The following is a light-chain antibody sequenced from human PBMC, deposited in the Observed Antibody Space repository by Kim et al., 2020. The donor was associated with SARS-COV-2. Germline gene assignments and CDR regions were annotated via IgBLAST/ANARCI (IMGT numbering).Light chain of an antibody. CDR1: QSVSSSF. CDR2: AAS. J-gene: IGKJ2*01. CDR3: QKYGSSPYT. V-gene: IGKV3-20*01. Sequence: ELVLTQSPGTLSLSPGEGATLSCRASQSVSSSFLAWYQQKPGQAPRLLIYAASSRATGIPDRCSGSGSGTDFTLTISRLEPEDFAVYYCQKYGSSPYTFGQGTKLEI.